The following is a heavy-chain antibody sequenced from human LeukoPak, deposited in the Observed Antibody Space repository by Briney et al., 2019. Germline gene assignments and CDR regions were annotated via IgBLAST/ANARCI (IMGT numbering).Heavy chain of an antibody. D-gene: IGHD3-10*01. CDR1: GYTFTSYD. J-gene: IGHJ5*02. V-gene: IGHV1-2*02. CDR2: INPNSGGT. Sequence: ASVKVSCKASGYTFTSYDINWVRQATGQGLEWMGWINPNSGGTNYAQKFQGRVTMTRDTSISTAYMELSRLRSDDTAVYYCARSYYGSGSEPNWFDPWGQGTLVTVSS. CDR3: ARSYYGSGSEPNWFDP.